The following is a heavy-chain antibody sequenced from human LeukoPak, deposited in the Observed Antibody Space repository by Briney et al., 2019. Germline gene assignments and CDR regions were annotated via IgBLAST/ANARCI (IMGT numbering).Heavy chain of an antibody. V-gene: IGHV3-48*04. D-gene: IGHD1-26*01. CDR3: AREPSWDSPAPVDY. CDR2: ISSSSSTI. Sequence: GGSLRLSCAASGFTFSSYSMNWVRQAPGKGLEWVSYISSSSSTIYYADSVKGRFTISRDNAKNSLYLQMNSLRAEDTAVYYCAREPSWDSPAPVDYWGQGTLVSVSS. CDR1: GFTFSSYS. J-gene: IGHJ4*02.